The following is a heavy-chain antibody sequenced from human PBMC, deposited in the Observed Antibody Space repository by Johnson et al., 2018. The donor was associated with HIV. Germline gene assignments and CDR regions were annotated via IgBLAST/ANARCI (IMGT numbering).Heavy chain of an antibody. J-gene: IGHJ3*02. D-gene: IGHD1-1*01. V-gene: IGHV3-30*14. CDR3: AKGPRYDAFDI. Sequence: QVQLVESGGGVVQPGTSLRLSCAASGFTFSSYTMHWVRQAPGKGLEWVAVISYDGDNKYYADSVKGRFTISRDDSKNAAYLQMSSLKAEDTAVYFCAKGPRYDAFDIWGQGTMVTVSS. CDR1: GFTFSSYT. CDR2: ISYDGDNK.